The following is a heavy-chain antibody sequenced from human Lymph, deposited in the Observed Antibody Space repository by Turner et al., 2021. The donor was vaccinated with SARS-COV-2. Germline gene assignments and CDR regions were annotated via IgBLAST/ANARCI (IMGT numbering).Heavy chain of an antibody. CDR2: KKKDGSEK. V-gene: IGHV3-7*01. J-gene: IGHJ4*02. CDR1: GFTCRYYW. CDR3: ARMGSSSWYFDY. D-gene: IGHD1-26*01. Sequence: EVQLVESGGGLVQPGGSLRLSCAASGFTCRYYWMGGVGQAPGKRMEWVANKKKDGSEKYYVDSVKGRITISRDKAKNSLFMQMNSVRAEDTAVYYCARMGSSSWYFDYWGQGTLVTVSS.